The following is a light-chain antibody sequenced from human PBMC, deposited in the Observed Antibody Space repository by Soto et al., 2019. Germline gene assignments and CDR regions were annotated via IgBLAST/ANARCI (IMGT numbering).Light chain of an antibody. CDR1: QSINGW. Sequence: DIRLTQAPSTLSASVGDRVTITCRASQSINGWLAWYQQKPGHAHNLLIYKASTLESGVPSRFSGSGSGTEFTLTVSSLQPDDFATYYCHQYHNFPRTFGQGTKVDIK. CDR3: HQYHNFPRT. CDR2: KAS. V-gene: IGKV1-5*03. J-gene: IGKJ1*01.